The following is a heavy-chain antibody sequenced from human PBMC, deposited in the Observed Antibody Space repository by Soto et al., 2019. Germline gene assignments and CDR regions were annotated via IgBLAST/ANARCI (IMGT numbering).Heavy chain of an antibody. D-gene: IGHD4-17*01. CDR3: ARGPLDYGDYDAFGI. J-gene: IGHJ3*02. CDR2: INHSGST. Sequence: PSETLSLTCAVYGESFSGYYWSWIRQPPGKGLEWIGEINHSGSTNYNPSLKSRVTISVDTSKNQFSLKLSSVTAADTAVYYCARGPLDYGDYDAFGIWGQGTMVTVSS. V-gene: IGHV4-34*01. CDR1: GESFSGYY.